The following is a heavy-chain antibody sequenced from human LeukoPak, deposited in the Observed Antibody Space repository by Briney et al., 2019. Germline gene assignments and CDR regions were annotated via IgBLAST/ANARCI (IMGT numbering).Heavy chain of an antibody. CDR2: VYSGGST. CDR1: GFIVSSNY. CDR3: ARLTGPLVNWMAPYYFDY. J-gene: IGHJ4*02. D-gene: IGHD1-20*01. V-gene: IGHV3-53*01. Sequence: PGGSLRLSCVASGFIVSSNYMSWVRQAPGKGLEWVSVVYSGGSTYYADSVKGRFTISRDNSKNTVYLQMNSLRAEGTAVYYCARLTGPLVNWMAPYYFDYWGQGTLVTVSS.